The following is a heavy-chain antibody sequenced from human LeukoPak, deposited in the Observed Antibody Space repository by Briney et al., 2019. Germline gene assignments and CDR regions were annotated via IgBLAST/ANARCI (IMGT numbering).Heavy chain of an antibody. J-gene: IGHJ5*02. Sequence: ASVKDSCKASGYTFTGYYMHWVRQAPGQGLEWMGWINPNSGGTNYAQKFQGRVTMTRDTSISTAYMELSRLRSDGTAVYYCARKGRSGFWFDPWGQGTLVTVSS. V-gene: IGHV1-2*02. CDR3: ARKGRSGFWFDP. CDR1: GYTFTGYY. CDR2: INPNSGGT.